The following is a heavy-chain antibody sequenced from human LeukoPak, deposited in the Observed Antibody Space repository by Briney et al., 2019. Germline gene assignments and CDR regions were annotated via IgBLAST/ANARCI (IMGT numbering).Heavy chain of an antibody. CDR1: GFTFSSYG. CDR2: IWFDGSNK. Sequence: GRSLRLSCAASGFTFSSYGMHWVRQAPGKGLEWVAVIWFDGSNKYYADSVKGRFTISRDNSKNTLYLQMNSLRAEDTAVYYCVRMPNDPTYGMDVWGKGTTVTVSS. D-gene: IGHD1-1*01. J-gene: IGHJ6*04. CDR3: VRMPNDPTYGMDV. V-gene: IGHV3-33*01.